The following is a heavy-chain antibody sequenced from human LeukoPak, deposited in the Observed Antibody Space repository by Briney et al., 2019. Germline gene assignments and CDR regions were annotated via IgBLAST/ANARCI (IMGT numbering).Heavy chain of an antibody. Sequence: PGGSLRLSCAASGFTFSSYWMSWVRQAPGKGLEWVANIKQDGSEKYYVDSVKGRFTISRDNAKNSLYLQMNSLRAEDTAVYYCARGHIAAAGTNAFDIWGQGTMVTVSS. J-gene: IGHJ3*02. CDR2: IKQDGSEK. V-gene: IGHV3-7*01. CDR1: GFTFSSYW. D-gene: IGHD6-13*01. CDR3: ARGHIAAAGTNAFDI.